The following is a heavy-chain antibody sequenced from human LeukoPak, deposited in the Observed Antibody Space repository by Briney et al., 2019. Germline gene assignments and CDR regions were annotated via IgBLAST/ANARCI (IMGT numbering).Heavy chain of an antibody. V-gene: IGHV1-18*01. J-gene: IGHJ4*02. Sequence: ASVKVSCKASGYTFTSYGISWVRQAPGQGLEWMGWISAYNGNTNYAQKLQGRVTMTTDTSTSTAYMELRSLRSDDTAVYYCARDQADSYGYVGWYFDYWGQGTLVTVSS. D-gene: IGHD5-18*01. CDR1: GYTFTSYG. CDR3: ARDQADSYGYVGWYFDY. CDR2: ISAYNGNT.